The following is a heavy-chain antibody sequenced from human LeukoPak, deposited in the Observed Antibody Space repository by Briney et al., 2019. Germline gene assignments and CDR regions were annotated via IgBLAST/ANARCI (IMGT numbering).Heavy chain of an antibody. CDR1: GFTVSINY. D-gene: IGHD5-24*01. CDR2: IYSGGST. J-gene: IGHJ4*02. V-gene: IGHV3-66*01. Sequence: PGGSLRLSCAASGFTVSINYMSWVRQAPGKGLEWVSVIYSGGSTYYADSVKGRFTISRDNSKNTLYLQMNSLRAEDTAVYYCAKWLEGYTSDFDYLGRGTLVTVSS. CDR3: AKWLEGYTSDFDY.